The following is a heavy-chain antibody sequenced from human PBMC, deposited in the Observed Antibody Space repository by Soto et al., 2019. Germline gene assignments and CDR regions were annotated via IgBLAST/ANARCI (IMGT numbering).Heavy chain of an antibody. CDR3: AKDRRDGGCSGGSCYSDY. CDR2: ISGRGGST. CDR1: GFTFSSYA. J-gene: IGHJ4*02. Sequence: GGSLRLSCAASGFTFSSYAMSWVRQAPGKGLEWVSSISGRGGSTYYADSVKGRFTISRDNSKNTLYLQMNSLRAEDTAVYYCAKDRRDGGCSGGSCYSDYWGQGTLVTVSS. V-gene: IGHV3-23*01. D-gene: IGHD2-15*01.